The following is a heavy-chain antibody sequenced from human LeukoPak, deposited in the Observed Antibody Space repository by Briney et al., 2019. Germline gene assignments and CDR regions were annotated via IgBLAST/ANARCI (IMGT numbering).Heavy chain of an antibody. Sequence: PSETLSLTCTVSGDSISPYYWSWIRQSPGKGLEWIGYVYYSGSSSYNPSLKSRVTISVDTSKNHFSLKLISVTAADTAVYYCARYGSAWAFDYWGQGALVTVSS. D-gene: IGHD1-26*01. CDR3: ARYGSAWAFDY. CDR2: VYYSGSS. J-gene: IGHJ4*02. V-gene: IGHV4-59*01. CDR1: GDSISPYY.